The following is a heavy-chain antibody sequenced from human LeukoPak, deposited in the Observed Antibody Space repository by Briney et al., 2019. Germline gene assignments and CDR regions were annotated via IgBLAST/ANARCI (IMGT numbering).Heavy chain of an antibody. CDR1: GFTFSSYG. CDR2: ISYDGSNK. Sequence: GGSLRLSCAASGFTFSSYGMHWVRQAPGKGLEWVAVISYDGSNKYYADSVKGRFTISRDNSKNTLYLQMNSLRAEDTAVYYCAIDIVATPALYYYYYGMDVWGQGTTVTVSS. CDR3: AIDIVATPALYYYYYGMDV. D-gene: IGHD5-12*01. J-gene: IGHJ6*02. V-gene: IGHV3-30*03.